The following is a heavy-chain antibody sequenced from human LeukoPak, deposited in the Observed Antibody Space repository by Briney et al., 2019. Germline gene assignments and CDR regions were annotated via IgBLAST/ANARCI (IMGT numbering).Heavy chain of an antibody. CDR1: GFTFSSYW. CDR3: ARGSYSLGGFDY. J-gene: IGHJ4*02. CDR2: ISSDGSDT. Sequence: PGGSLRLSCAASGFTFSSYWMHWVRQAPGKGLVWVSRISSDGSDTNYADSVKGRFTISRDNDKNTLYLPMNSLRAEDTAVYYCARGSYSLGGFDYWGQGTLVTVSS. D-gene: IGHD6-13*01. V-gene: IGHV3-74*01.